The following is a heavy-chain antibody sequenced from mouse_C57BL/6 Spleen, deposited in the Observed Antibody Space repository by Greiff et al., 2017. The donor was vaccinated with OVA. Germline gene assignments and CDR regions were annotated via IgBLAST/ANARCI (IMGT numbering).Heavy chain of an antibody. J-gene: IGHJ4*01. Sequence: EVQVVESGEGLVKPGGSLKLSCAASGFTFSSYAMSWVRQTPEKRLEWVAYISSGGDYIYYADTVKGRFTISRDNARNTLYLQMSSLKSEDTGMYYCTRGDYDCAMDYWGQGTSVTVSS. CDR3: TRGDYDCAMDY. V-gene: IGHV5-9-1*02. CDR1: GFTFSSYA. CDR2: ISSGGDYI. D-gene: IGHD2-4*01.